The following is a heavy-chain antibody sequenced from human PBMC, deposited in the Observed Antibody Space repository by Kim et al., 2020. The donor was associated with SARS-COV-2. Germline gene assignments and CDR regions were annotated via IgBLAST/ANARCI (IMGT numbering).Heavy chain of an antibody. V-gene: IGHV1-18*01. CDR1: GYTFTSYG. CDR3: ARDPPYSYGPGPNYYYGMDV. J-gene: IGHJ6*02. Sequence: ASVKVSCKASGYTFTSYGISWVRQAPGQGLEWMGWISAYNGNTNYAQKLQGRVTMTTDTSTSTAYMELRSLRSDDTAVYYCARDPPYSYGPGPNYYYGMDVWGQGTTVTVSS. D-gene: IGHD5-18*01. CDR2: ISAYNGNT.